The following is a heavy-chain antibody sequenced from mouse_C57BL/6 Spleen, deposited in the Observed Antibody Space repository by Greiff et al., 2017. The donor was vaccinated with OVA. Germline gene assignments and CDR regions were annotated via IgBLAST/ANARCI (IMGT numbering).Heavy chain of an antibody. V-gene: IGHV1-61*01. Sequence: QVQLKQPGAELVRPGSSVKLSCKASGYTFTSYWMDWVKQRPGQGLEWIGNIYPSDSETHYNQKFKDKATLTVDKSSSTAYMQLSSLTSEDSAVYYCARKRGTTVWGQGTTLTVSS. CDR1: GYTFTSYW. CDR3: ARKRGTTV. CDR2: IYPSDSET. D-gene: IGHD1-1*01. J-gene: IGHJ2*01.